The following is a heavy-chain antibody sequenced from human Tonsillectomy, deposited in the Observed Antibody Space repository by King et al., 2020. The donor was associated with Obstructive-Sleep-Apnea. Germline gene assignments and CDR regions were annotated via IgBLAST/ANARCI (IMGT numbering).Heavy chain of an antibody. V-gene: IGHV3-33*01. CDR2: IWYVGRNK. CDR1: GFTFSRYG. Sequence: VQLVESGGGVVQPGRSLRLSCAESGFTFSRYGMHGVRQAPGKGLEWVAVIWYVGRNKYYVESVKGRFTTSRDNSKNTLYLQMNSLRAEDTAVYYCARDLDGMDVWGQGTTVTVSS. J-gene: IGHJ6*02. CDR3: ARDLDGMDV.